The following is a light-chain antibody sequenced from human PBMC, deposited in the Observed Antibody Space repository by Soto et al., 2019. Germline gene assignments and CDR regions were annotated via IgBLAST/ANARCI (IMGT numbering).Light chain of an antibody. Sequence: DIQLTQSPSFLSAAIGDRVTITYRASQDFSNFLAWYQQKPGRAPKLLIYDASILQRGVPSRFSGSGSGTHFILTISNLQPEDIATYYCQQFNSLFGQETKVDIK. J-gene: IGKJ1*01. CDR1: QDFSNF. CDR3: QQFNSL. CDR2: DAS. V-gene: IGKV1-9*01.